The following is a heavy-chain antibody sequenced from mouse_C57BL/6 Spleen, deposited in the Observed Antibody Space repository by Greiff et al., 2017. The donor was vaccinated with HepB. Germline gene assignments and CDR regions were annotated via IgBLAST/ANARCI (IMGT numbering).Heavy chain of an antibody. CDR3: ARRENYGYDHWYFDV. D-gene: IGHD2-2*01. CDR1: GYSFTDYN. Sequence: EVQVVESGPELVKPGASVKISCKASGYSFTDYNMNWVKQSNGKSLEWIGVINPNYGTTSYNQKFKGKATLTVDQSSSTAYMQLNSLTSEDSAVYYCARRENYGYDHWYFDVWGTGTTVTVSS. V-gene: IGHV1-39*01. CDR2: INPNYGTT. J-gene: IGHJ1*03.